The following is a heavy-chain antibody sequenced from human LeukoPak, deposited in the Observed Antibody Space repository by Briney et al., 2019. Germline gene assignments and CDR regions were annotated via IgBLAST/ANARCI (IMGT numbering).Heavy chain of an antibody. CDR1: GFTFGDYA. Sequence: GGSLRLSCTASGFTFGDYAMSWVRQAPGKGLEGVGFIRSKAYGGTTKYAASVKGRFTITRDDSKSIAYLEMNSLKTEDKAVYYRIRVMGVGADYYYYYMDVWGKGTTVTISS. CDR3: IRVMGVGADYYYYYMDV. J-gene: IGHJ6*03. V-gene: IGHV3-49*04. D-gene: IGHD1-26*01. CDR2: IRSKAYGGTT.